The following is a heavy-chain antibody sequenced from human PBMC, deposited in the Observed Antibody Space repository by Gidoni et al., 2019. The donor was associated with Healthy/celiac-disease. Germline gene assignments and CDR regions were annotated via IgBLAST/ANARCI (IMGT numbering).Heavy chain of an antibody. V-gene: IGHV1-3*01. J-gene: IGHJ3*02. D-gene: IGHD3-22*01. Sequence: QVQLVQSGAEVKKPGASVKVSCKASGYTFTSYAMHWLRQAPGQRLEWMGWINAGNGNTKYSQKFQGRVTITRDTSASTAYMELSSLRSEDTAVYYCARDLSSVVYYDSPWGFFGDAFDIWGQGTMVTVSS. CDR1: GYTFTSYA. CDR3: ARDLSSVVYYDSPWGFFGDAFDI. CDR2: INAGNGNT.